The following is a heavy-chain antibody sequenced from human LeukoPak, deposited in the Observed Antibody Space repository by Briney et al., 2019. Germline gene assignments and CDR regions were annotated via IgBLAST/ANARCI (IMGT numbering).Heavy chain of an antibody. CDR1: GGSISSGSYY. CDR3: ARGAYDYNIDY. D-gene: IGHD4-11*01. J-gene: IGHJ4*02. Sequence: TSETLSLTCTVSGGSISSGSYYWSWIRQPAGKGLEWIGRIYTSGSTNYNPSLKSRVTISVDTSKNQFSLKLSSVTAADTAVYYCARGAYDYNIDYWGQGTLVTVSS. V-gene: IGHV4-61*02. CDR2: IYTSGST.